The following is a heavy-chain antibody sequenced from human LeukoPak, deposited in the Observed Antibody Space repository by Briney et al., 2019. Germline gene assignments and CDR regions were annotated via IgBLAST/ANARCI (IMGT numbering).Heavy chain of an antibody. D-gene: IGHD3-9*01. CDR1: GYSFTSYW. V-gene: IGHV5-51*01. CDR2: IYPGDSDT. J-gene: IGHJ4*02. Sequence: GESLKISCKGSGYSFTSYWIGWVRQMPGKVLEWMGIIYPGDSDTRYSPSFQGQVTFSADKSISTAYLQWSSLKASDTAMYYCARPTGSDAYYFDYWGQGTLVTVSS. CDR3: ARPTGSDAYYFDY.